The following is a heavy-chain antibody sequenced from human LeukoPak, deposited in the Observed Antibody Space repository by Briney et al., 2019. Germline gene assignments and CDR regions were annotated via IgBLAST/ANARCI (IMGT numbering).Heavy chain of an antibody. J-gene: IGHJ6*04. Sequence: PSETLSLTCTVSGFSISTGSYYWGWLRQPDGKGLEWTVRVYTSGSTNYNPSLKSRVTISVDTSKNQFSLKLSSVTAADTAVYYCARDAIARVRGVWYCGMVVWGEGTTVTVSS. V-gene: IGHV4-61*02. CDR3: ARDAIARVRGVWYCGMVV. CDR2: VYTSGST. CDR1: GFSISTGSYY. D-gene: IGHD3-10*01.